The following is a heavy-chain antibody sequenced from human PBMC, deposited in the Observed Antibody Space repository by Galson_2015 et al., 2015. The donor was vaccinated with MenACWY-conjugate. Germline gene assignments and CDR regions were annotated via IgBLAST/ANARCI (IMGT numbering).Heavy chain of an antibody. CDR2: IAGTPYSGTP. V-gene: IGHV3-49*03. D-gene: IGHD6-13*01. CDR3: TRNGGAGAPHVDY. CDR1: GFTFGGYA. J-gene: IGHJ4*01. Sequence: SLRLSCATSGFTFGGYAVSWFRQAPGKGLEWVGFIAGTPYSGTPEYAASVQGRFTISRDDSTGIAYLQMNGRKTEDAAMYYCTRNGGAGAPHVDYWGQGPLVTVSS.